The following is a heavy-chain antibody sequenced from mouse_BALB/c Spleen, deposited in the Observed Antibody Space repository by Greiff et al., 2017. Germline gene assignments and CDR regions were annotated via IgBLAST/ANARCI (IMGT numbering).Heavy chain of an antibody. CDR1: GFTFTDYY. D-gene: IGHD2-5*01. Sequence: EVQVVESGGGLVQPGGSLRLSCATSGFTFTDYYMSWVRQPPGKALEWLGFISNKANGYTTEYSASVKGRFTISRDNSQSILYLKMNTQRAEDRATDSCARDIDSNYGETWFAYWGQGTLVTVSA. CDR3: ARDIDSNYGETWFAY. J-gene: IGHJ3*01. V-gene: IGHV7-3*02. CDR2: ISNKANGYTT.